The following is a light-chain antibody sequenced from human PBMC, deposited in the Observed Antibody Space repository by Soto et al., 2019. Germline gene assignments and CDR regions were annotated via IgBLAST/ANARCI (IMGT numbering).Light chain of an antibody. Sequence: QSVLTQPASVSGSPGQSITISCTGTSSDVGGYNLVSWYQQHPGKAPKLMIYEVSNRPSGVSNRFSGSKSGNTASLTISGLQSEDEADYYCSSYTSSDTLVFGGGTKVTVL. CDR3: SSYTSSDTLV. V-gene: IGLV2-14*01. CDR2: EVS. CDR1: SSDVGGYNL. J-gene: IGLJ3*02.